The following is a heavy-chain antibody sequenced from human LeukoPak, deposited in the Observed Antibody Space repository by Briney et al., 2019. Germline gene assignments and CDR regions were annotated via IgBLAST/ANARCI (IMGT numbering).Heavy chain of an antibody. Sequence: PSETLSLTCAVYGGSFSGYYWSWIRQPPGKGLEWIGEINQSGSTNYNPSLKSRVTISVDTSKNQFSLKLSSVTAADTAVYFCTRDREHGTQDSWGQGTLVTVS. CDR2: INQSGST. D-gene: IGHD1-26*01. V-gene: IGHV4-34*01. CDR3: TRDREHGTQDS. CDR1: GGSFSGYY. J-gene: IGHJ4*02.